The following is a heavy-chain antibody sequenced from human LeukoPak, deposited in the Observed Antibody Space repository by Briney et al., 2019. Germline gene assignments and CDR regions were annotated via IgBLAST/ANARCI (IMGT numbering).Heavy chain of an antibody. CDR1: GGSLSTYY. Sequence: PSETLSLTCTVSGGSLSTYYWSWIRQPPGERLEWIGFIYYSGNTKYNPSLKSRVTISVDTSKNQFSLKLSSVTAADTAVYFCARDGLDNSGWFLNWFDPWGQGTLVTVSS. CDR2: IYYSGNT. V-gene: IGHV4-59*01. J-gene: IGHJ5*02. CDR3: ARDGLDNSGWFLNWFDP. D-gene: IGHD6-19*01.